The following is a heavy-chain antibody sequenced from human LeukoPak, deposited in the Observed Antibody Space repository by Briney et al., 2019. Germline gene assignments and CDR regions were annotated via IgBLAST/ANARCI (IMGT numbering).Heavy chain of an antibody. Sequence: PGGSLRLSCAAAGFAFSRYSMNWVRQTPGKGLEWVSSISSSSNYMYYTASVRGRFTISRDDAKNSLYLQMNSLRVDDTALYYCAKGTLNYYGSGSPFDYWGQGTLVTVSS. V-gene: IGHV3-21*01. CDR1: GFAFSRYS. D-gene: IGHD3-10*01. CDR3: AKGTLNYYGSGSPFDY. J-gene: IGHJ4*02. CDR2: ISSSSNYM.